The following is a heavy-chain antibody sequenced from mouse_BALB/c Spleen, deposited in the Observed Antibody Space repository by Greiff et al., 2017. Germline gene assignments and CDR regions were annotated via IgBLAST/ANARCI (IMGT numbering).Heavy chain of an antibody. CDR2: ISYDGSN. D-gene: IGHD2-10*01. V-gene: IGHV3-6*02. CDR3: ARERAYYGNYGFDY. J-gene: IGHJ2*01. CDR1: GYSITSGYY. Sequence: EVKLQESGPGLVKPSQSLSLTCSVTGYSITSGYYWNWIRQFPGNKLEWMGYISYDGSNNYNPSLKNRISITRDTSKNQFFLKLNSVTTEDTATYYCARERAYYGNYGFDYWGQGTTLTVSS.